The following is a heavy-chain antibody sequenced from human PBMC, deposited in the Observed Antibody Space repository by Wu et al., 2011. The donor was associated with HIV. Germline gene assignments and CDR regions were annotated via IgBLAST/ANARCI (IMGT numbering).Heavy chain of an antibody. D-gene: IGHD4-17*01. CDR2: INPSGGST. V-gene: IGHV1-46*01. CDR1: GYTFSDYY. J-gene: IGHJ6*02. CDR3: VRSVRPTVTPNYYYNMDV. Sequence: QVQRGAVWAEVKKPGASVKVSCKASGYTFSDYYIHWVRQAPGQGLEWMGIINPSGGSTSYAQKFQGRVTMTRDMSARRVYMELSSLRSEDTAVYYCVRSVRPTVTPNYYYNMDVWGQGTTVTVSS.